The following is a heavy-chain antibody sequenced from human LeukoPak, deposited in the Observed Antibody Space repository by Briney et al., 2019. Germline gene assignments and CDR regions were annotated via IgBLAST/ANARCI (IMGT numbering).Heavy chain of an antibody. J-gene: IGHJ3*02. CDR2: ISSSGSTI. V-gene: IGHV3-11*01. CDR1: GFTFSDYY. D-gene: IGHD3-22*01. Sequence: PGGSLRLSCAASGFTFSDYYMSWIRQAPGKGLEWVSYISSSGSTIYYADSVKGRFTISRDNAKNSLYLQMNSLRAEDTAVYYCARGRVSMIVVDDAFDIWGQGTMVTVSS. CDR3: ARGRVSMIVVDDAFDI.